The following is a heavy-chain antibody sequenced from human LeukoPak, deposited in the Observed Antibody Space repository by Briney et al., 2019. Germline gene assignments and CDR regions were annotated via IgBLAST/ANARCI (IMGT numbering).Heavy chain of an antibody. CDR1: GYTLTQLS. Sequence: ASVKVSCKVSGYTLTQLSMHWVRQAPGKGLAWMGGFDPEDGETIYAQKFQGRVTMTEDTSTDTAYMEVSSLRSEDTAVYYCATSRRFAYQLPFDYWGQGTLVTVSS. V-gene: IGHV1-24*01. CDR3: ATSRRFAYQLPFDY. D-gene: IGHD2-2*01. J-gene: IGHJ4*02. CDR2: FDPEDGET.